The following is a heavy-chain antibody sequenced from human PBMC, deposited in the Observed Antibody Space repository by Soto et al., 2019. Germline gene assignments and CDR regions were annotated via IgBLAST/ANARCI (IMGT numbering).Heavy chain of an antibody. D-gene: IGHD3-10*01. J-gene: IGHJ4*02. Sequence: QVQLQQWGAGLLKASETLSLTCAVYGGSFNGYYWNWIRQPPGKGLEWIGEINHSGSTNYNPSLKSRVTISVDTSKNQFSLKLSSVTAAGTAVYYCASGYGRNFDYWGQGTLVTVSS. CDR2: INHSGST. CDR3: ASGYGRNFDY. CDR1: GGSFNGYY. V-gene: IGHV4-34*01.